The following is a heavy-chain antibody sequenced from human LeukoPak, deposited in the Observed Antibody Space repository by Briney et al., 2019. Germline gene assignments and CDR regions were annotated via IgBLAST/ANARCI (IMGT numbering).Heavy chain of an antibody. CDR2: IYYSGST. Sequence: SETLSLTCTVSGGSISNYYWSWIRQPPGKGLEWIGYIYYSGSTSYNPSLKSRVTISVDTSKNQFSLKLSSVTAADTAVYYCARDHYYDSSGYTFRHWGQGTLVTVSS. CDR3: ARDHYYDSSGYTFRH. D-gene: IGHD3-22*01. CDR1: GGSISNYY. V-gene: IGHV4-59*01. J-gene: IGHJ1*01.